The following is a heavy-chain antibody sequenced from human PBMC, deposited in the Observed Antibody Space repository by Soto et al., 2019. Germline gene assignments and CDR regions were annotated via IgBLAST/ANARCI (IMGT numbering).Heavy chain of an antibody. CDR3: ARGVSEGVDY. CDR1: GYSFTSLD. CDR2: MQPSTGRT. V-gene: IGHV1-8*01. D-gene: IGHD1-26*01. Sequence: GASVKVSCKASGYSFTSLDINWVRQTAGQGHEWMGWMQPSTGRTGYAQKFQGRVTMTRDTSINTAYMELTTLTSDDTAFYYCARGVSEGVDYWGQGTLVTVSS. J-gene: IGHJ4*02.